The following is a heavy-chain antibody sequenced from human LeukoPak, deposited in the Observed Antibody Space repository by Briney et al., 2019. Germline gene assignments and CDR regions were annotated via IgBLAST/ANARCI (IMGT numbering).Heavy chain of an antibody. J-gene: IGHJ4*02. CDR3: ARGQANIAGPAYYFDY. CDR1: GFTFSDYY. CDR2: ISSSSYT. Sequence: KPGGSLRLSCAASGFTFSDYYMSWIRQAPGKGLEWVSYISSSSYTNYADSVKGRFTISRDNAKNSLYLQMNSLRAEDTAVYYCARGQANIAGPAYYFDYWGQGTLVTVSS. D-gene: IGHD6-13*01. V-gene: IGHV3-11*06.